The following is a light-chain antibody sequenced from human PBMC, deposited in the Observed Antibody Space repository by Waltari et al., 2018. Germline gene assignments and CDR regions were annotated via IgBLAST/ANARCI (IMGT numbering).Light chain of an antibody. CDR2: GAA. CDR1: QSLTKRY. V-gene: IGKV3-20*01. J-gene: IGKJ2*01. Sequence: VLTQSPGTLSLSPGDRATLSCRASQSLTKRYLAWYQQKPGQAPRLLIYGAASRATGIPDRFSGSVSGTDFTLTISRLEPEDFAVYYCQQYGSSVLYTFGQGTKLEIK. CDR3: QQYGSSVLYT.